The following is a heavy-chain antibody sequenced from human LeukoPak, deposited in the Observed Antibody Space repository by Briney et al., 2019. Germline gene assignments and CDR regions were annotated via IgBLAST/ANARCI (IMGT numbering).Heavy chain of an antibody. J-gene: IGHJ4*02. Sequence: ASVKVSCKASGGTFSSYAISWVRQAPGQGLEWMGWINTNTGNPTYAQGFTGRFVFSLDTSVSTAYLQISSLKAEDTAVYYCARDADSGDSSGWYDLLGFDYWGQGTLVTVSS. D-gene: IGHD6-19*01. CDR3: ARDADSGDSSGWYDLLGFDY. CDR1: GGTFSSYA. CDR2: INTNTGNP. V-gene: IGHV7-4-1*02.